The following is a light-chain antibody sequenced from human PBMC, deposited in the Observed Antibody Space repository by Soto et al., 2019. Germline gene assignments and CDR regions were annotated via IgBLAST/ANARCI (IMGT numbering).Light chain of an antibody. CDR2: DDT. J-gene: IGLJ1*01. CDR3: CLYVGGRTYL. CDR1: VGL. V-gene: IGLV2-23*01. Sequence: QSVLAQPASVSGSPGQSITISCTGTVGLVSWYQQHPGKVPKLIIYDDTKRPSGVSSRFSGSKSGNTASLTISGLQTEEEADYYCCLYVGGRTYLFGTGTKVTVL.